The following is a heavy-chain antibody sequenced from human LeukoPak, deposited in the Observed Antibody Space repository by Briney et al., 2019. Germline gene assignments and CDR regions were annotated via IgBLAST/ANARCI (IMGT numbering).Heavy chain of an antibody. CDR3: ARGGDGYKSPWSDP. Sequence: ASVKVSCKASGYTFTGHYMQWVRQAPGQGLEWMGWINPDSGGTNYAQKFQGRVTMTRDTSISTAYMELNRLRSDDTAVYYCARGGDGYKSPWSDPWGQGILVTVSS. D-gene: IGHD5-24*01. J-gene: IGHJ5*02. CDR2: INPDSGGT. V-gene: IGHV1-2*02. CDR1: GYTFTGHY.